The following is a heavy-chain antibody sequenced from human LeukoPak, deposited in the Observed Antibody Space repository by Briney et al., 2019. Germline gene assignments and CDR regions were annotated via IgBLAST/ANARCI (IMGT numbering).Heavy chain of an antibody. CDR1: GFTFSSFG. J-gene: IGHJ4*01. Sequence: GGSLRLSCAASGFTFSSFGMSWVRQVPGKGLEWVSSISSGAGSTYYADSVKGRFTISRDNSKNSLYLQMTSLRADDTAVYYCAKDRLRFCTGGNCYSPVDYWGQGILVTVSS. CDR2: ISSGAGST. CDR3: AKDRLRFCTGGNCYSPVDY. V-gene: IGHV3-23*01. D-gene: IGHD2-15*01.